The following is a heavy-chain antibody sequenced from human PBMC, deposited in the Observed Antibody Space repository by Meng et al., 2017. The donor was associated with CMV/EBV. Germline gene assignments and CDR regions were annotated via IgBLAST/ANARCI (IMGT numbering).Heavy chain of an antibody. CDR3: ARDGGQFGELSYGMDV. J-gene: IGHJ6*02. D-gene: IGHD3-10*01. V-gene: IGHV3-74*01. Sequence: GGSLRLSCAASGFTFSSYWMHWVRQAPGKGLVWVSRINSDGSSTSYADSVKGRFTISRDNAKNTLYLQMNSPRAEDTAVYYCARDGGQFGELSYGMDVWGQGTTVTVSS. CDR2: INSDGSST. CDR1: GFTFSSYW.